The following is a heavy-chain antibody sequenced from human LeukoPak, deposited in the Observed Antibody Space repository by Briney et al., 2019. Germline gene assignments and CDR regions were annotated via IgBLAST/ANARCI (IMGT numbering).Heavy chain of an antibody. J-gene: IGHJ4*02. CDR2: TRNKAHSYTT. D-gene: IGHD3-9*01. CDR3: ARGSTDWPGKRGDY. Sequence: PGGSLRLSCAASGFTFSDHYMDWVRQAQGKGLEWVGRTRNKAHSYTTEYAASVKGRFTISRDDSKSSLYLQMNSLKTEDTAVYYCARGSTDWPGKRGDYWGQGTLVTVSS. V-gene: IGHV3-72*01. CDR1: GFTFSDHY.